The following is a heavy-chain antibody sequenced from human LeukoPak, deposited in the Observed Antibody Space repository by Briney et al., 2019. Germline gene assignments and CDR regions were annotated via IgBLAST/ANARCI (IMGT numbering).Heavy chain of an antibody. V-gene: IGHV4-31*03. J-gene: IGHJ3*02. D-gene: IGHD3-22*01. CDR2: IYYSGST. CDR1: GGSISSGGYY. CDR3: ARATYYYDSSGYYDAFDI. Sequence: PSQTLSLTCTVSGGSISSGGYYWSWIRQHPGKGLEWIGYIYYSGSTYYNPSLRSRVTISVDTSKNQFSLKLSSVTAADTAVYYCARATYYYDSSGYYDAFDIWGQGTMVTVSS.